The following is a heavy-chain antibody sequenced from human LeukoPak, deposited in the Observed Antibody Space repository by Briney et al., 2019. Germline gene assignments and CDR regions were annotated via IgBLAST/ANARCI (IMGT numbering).Heavy chain of an antibody. J-gene: IGHJ4*02. CDR3: ARGDITIFGVDY. D-gene: IGHD3-3*01. V-gene: IGHV1-69*13. Sequence: SVKVSCKASGYTFTSYGISWVRQAPGQGLEWMGGIIPIFGTANYAQKFQGRVTITADESTSTAYMELSSLRSEDTAVYYCARGDITIFGVDYWGQGALVTVSS. CDR2: IIPIFGTA. CDR1: GYTFTSYG.